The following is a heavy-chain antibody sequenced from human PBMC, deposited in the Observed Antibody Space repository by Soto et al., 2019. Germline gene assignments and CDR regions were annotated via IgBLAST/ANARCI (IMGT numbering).Heavy chain of an antibody. D-gene: IGHD3-10*01. V-gene: IGHV3-30*18. CDR1: GFTFSSYG. J-gene: IGHJ1*01. Sequence: QVQLVESGGGVVQPGRSLRLSCAASGFTFSSYGMHWVRQAPGKGLXXVAVISYDGSNKYYADSVKGRFTISRDNSKNTLYLQMNSLRAEDTAVYYCAKGPRYYGSGSYYFDPRLGEYFQHWGQGTLVTVSS. CDR3: AKGPRYYGSGSYYFDPRLGEYFQH. CDR2: ISYDGSNK.